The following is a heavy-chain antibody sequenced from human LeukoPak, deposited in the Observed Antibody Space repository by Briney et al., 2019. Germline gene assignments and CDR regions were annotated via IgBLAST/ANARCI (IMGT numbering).Heavy chain of an antibody. Sequence: SETLSLTCTVSGGSISGYYWSWIRQPPGKGLEWIGEINHSGSTNYNPSLKSRVTISVDTSKNQFSLKLSSVTAADTAVYYCARGDDSSGWYSISDYWGRGTLVTVSS. CDR3: ARGDDSSGWYSISDY. D-gene: IGHD6-19*01. CDR2: INHSGST. V-gene: IGHV4-34*01. CDR1: GGSISGYY. J-gene: IGHJ4*02.